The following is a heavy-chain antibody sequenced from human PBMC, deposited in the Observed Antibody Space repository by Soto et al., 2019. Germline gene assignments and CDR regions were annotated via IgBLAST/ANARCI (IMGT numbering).Heavy chain of an antibody. CDR2: INHSGST. J-gene: IGHJ4*02. D-gene: IGHD3-22*01. CDR3: ARGPPHYDSSSYYFDY. V-gene: IGHV4-34*01. CDR1: GGSFIGYY. Sequence: SETLSLTCAVYGGSFIGYYWSWIRQPPGKGLEWIGEINHSGSTNYNPSLKSRVTISVDTSKNQFSLKLSSVTAADTAVYYCARGPPHYDSSSYYFDYWGQGTLVTVSS.